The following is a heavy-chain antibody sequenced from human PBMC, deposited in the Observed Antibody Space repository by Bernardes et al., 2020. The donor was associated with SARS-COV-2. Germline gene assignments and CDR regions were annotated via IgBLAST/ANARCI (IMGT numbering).Heavy chain of an antibody. CDR2: INPNSGST. CDR3: ARIVAAALSLDY. CDR1: GYTFTDYY. J-gene: IGHJ4*02. V-gene: IGHV1-2*02. D-gene: IGHD6-13*01. Sequence: ASVKFSCKASGYTFTDYYIHWVRQAPGQGLEWMGWINPNSGSTNYAQKFQDRVTMTRDTSISTAYMELSRLISDDTAVYYCARIVAAALSLDYWGQGTLVTVSS.